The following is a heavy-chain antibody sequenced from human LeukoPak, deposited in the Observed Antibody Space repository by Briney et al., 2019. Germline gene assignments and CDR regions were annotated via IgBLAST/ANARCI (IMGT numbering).Heavy chain of an antibody. CDR2: ITPLYGAS. Sequence: SVKVSCKASGGRFVNYALNWVRQAPGQRVEWMGAITPLYGASNYAQKFQGRLTIVADESTGTGYMELRSLASEDTAVYYCAADSHTSDFDYWAQGTLVTVSS. D-gene: IGHD1-1*01. CDR3: AADSHTSDFDY. CDR1: GGRFVNYA. J-gene: IGHJ4*02. V-gene: IGHV1-69*13.